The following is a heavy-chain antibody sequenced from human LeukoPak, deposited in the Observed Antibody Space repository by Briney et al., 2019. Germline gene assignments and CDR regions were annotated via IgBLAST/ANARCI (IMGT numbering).Heavy chain of an antibody. D-gene: IGHD7-27*01. CDR3: ARDVNWGIYYYYGMDV. V-gene: IGHV1-8*01. CDR1: GYTFTSYD. Sequence: GASVKVSCKASGYTFTSYDINWVRQATGQGLEWMGWMNPNSGNTGYAQKFQGRVTMTRNTSISTAYMELSSLRSEDTAVYYCARDVNWGIYYYYGMDVWGQGTTVTASS. CDR2: MNPNSGNT. J-gene: IGHJ6*02.